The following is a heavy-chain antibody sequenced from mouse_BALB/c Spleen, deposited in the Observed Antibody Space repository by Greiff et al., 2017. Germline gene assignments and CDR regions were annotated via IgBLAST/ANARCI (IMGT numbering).Heavy chain of an antibody. CDR1: GYTFTDYN. CDR2: INPNNGGT. J-gene: IGHJ4*01. CDR3: ARRSPTGRYYYAMDD. D-gene: IGHD4-1*02. V-gene: IGHV1-18*01. Sequence: EVKLVESGPELVKPGASVKIPCKASGYTFTDYNMDWVKQSHGKSLEWIGDINPNNGGTIYNQKFKGKATLTVDKSSSTAYMELRSLTSEDTAVYYCARRSPTGRYYYAMDDWGQGTSVTVSS.